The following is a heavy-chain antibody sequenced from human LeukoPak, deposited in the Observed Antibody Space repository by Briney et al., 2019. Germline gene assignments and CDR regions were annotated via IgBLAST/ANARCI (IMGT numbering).Heavy chain of an antibody. CDR1: GGSISSSTYY. Sequence: SETLSLTCTVSGGSISSSTYYWGWIRQPPGKGLEWIGSISYAGSTYYNPSLKSRVTISVDASKNQFSLKLSSVTAADTAVYYCARAPPDCSGGSCTLSGMDVWGQGTTVTVSS. CDR2: ISYAGST. CDR3: ARAPPDCSGGSCTLSGMDV. D-gene: IGHD2-15*01. J-gene: IGHJ6*02. V-gene: IGHV4-39*07.